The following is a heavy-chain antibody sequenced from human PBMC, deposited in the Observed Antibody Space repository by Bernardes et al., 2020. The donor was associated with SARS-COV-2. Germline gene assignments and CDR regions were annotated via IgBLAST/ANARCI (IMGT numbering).Heavy chain of an antibody. Sequence: GGSLRLSCAASGFTCTDYGMHWVRQAPGKGLEWVAHISHDGTNTYYADCAKGRFTISRDDAKNAVYLQMNSLRVEDTAVYFCARDAGRGATVGRFEPWGQGTLVPVSS. D-gene: IGHD1-26*01. CDR2: ISHDGTNT. J-gene: IGHJ5*02. CDR3: ARDAGRGATVGRFEP. CDR1: GFTCTDYG. V-gene: IGHV3-30*03.